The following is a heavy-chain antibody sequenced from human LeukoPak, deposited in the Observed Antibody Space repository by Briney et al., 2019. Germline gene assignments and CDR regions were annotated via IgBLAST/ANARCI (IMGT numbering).Heavy chain of an antibody. Sequence: PSETLSLTCAVYGGSFSGYYWSWIRQPPGKGLEWIGSIYFSGSPYHNPSLKSRVTMSVDTSKNQFSLKLNSVTAADTAVYFCTRLLHDSRGYYYFDYWGQGTLATVSS. D-gene: IGHD3-22*01. V-gene: IGHV4-59*04. CDR1: GGSFSGYY. CDR2: IYFSGSP. CDR3: TRLLHDSRGYYYFDY. J-gene: IGHJ4*02.